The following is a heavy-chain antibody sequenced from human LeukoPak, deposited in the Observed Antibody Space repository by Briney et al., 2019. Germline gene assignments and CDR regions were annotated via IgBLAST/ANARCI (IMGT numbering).Heavy chain of an antibody. CDR3: AKDQDGPLGHDLDY. J-gene: IGHJ4*02. V-gene: IGHV3-48*03. CDR1: GFTFSSYE. CDR2: ISSSGSTI. D-gene: IGHD5-24*01. Sequence: PGGSLRLSCAASGFTFSSYEMNWVRQAPGKGLEWVSYISSSGSTIYYADSVKGRFTISRDNSKNTLYLQMNSLRAEDTAVYYCAKDQDGPLGHDLDYWGQGTLVTVSS.